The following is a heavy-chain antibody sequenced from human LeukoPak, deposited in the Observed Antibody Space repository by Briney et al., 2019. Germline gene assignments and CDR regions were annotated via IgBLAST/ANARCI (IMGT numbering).Heavy chain of an antibody. CDR1: GFIVSSNY. D-gene: IGHD3-9*01. CDR2: IYSGGTT. CDR3: ARKHILTGSYFDY. V-gene: IGHV3-53*01. Sequence: GGSLRLSCAASGFIVSSNYMTWVRQAPGKGLEWVSLIYSGGTTYYADSVKGRFTISRDNSKNTLYLQMNSLRAEDTAVYYCARKHILTGSYFDYWDQGTLVTVSS. J-gene: IGHJ4*02.